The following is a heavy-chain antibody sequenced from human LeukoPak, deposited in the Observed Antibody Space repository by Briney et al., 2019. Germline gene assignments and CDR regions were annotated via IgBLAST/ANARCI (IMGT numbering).Heavy chain of an antibody. V-gene: IGHV4-39*01. CDR2: MYYSGST. D-gene: IGHD2-15*01. Sequence: SETLSLTCTVSGGSISSSGYYWGWIRQPPGKGLEWLGSMYYSGSTYHSPSLKSRVTISVDTSKNQFSLNLSSVTAADTAVYYCARVGYCSGSSCEIWGQGTLVTVSS. CDR3: ARVGYCSGSSCEI. CDR1: GGSISSSGYY. J-gene: IGHJ4*02.